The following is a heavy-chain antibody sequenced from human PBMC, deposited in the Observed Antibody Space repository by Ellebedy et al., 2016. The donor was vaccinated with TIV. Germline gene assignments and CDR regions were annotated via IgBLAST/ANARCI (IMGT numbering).Heavy chain of an antibody. J-gene: IGHJ4*02. Sequence: GGSLRLXXAASGFTFSSYWMSWVRQVPGKGLEWVANIKQDGSEKYYVDSVKGRFTISRDNAKNALYLQMNSLRAEDTAVYYCARAGWELLSSDSDYWGQGTLVTVSS. D-gene: IGHD1-26*01. CDR2: IKQDGSEK. CDR3: ARAGWELLSSDSDY. CDR1: GFTFSSYW. V-gene: IGHV3-7*01.